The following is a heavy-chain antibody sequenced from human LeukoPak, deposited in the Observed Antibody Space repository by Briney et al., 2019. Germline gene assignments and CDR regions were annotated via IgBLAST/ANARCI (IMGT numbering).Heavy chain of an antibody. D-gene: IGHD4-17*01. J-gene: IGHJ5*02. CDR1: GFTFSSYW. Sequence: GGSLRLSCAASGFTFSSYWMHWVRQAPGKGLVWVSRINSDGSSTSYADSVKGRFTISRDNAKNTLYLQMNSLRAEDTAVYYCARDPDPQAPYGDYALNWFDPWGQGTLVTASS. CDR2: INSDGSST. V-gene: IGHV3-74*01. CDR3: ARDPDPQAPYGDYALNWFDP.